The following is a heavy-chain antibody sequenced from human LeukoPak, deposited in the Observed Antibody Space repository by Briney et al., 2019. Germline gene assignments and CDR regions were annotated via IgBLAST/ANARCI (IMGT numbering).Heavy chain of an antibody. CDR1: GLTFSSHG. CDR2: IWYDGSDK. CDR3: TADGCGGTCYFDH. Sequence: PGGSLRLSCAASGLTFSSHGMHWVRQAPGKGLEWVALIWYDGSDKYYADSVRGRFTITRDNAKNMLYLQMNSLGVEDMAVYYCTADGCGGTCYFDHWGQGALVTVSS. D-gene: IGHD2-15*01. V-gene: IGHV3-33*01. J-gene: IGHJ4*02.